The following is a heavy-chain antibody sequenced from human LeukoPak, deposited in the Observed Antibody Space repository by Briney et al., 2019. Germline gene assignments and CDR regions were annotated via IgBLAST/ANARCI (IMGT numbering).Heavy chain of an antibody. J-gene: IGHJ4*02. V-gene: IGHV4-59*01. CDR1: GGSISSYY. D-gene: IGHD1-26*01. Sequence: SETLSLTCTVSGGSISSYYWSWIRQPPGKGLEWIGYIYYSGSTNYNPSLKSRVTISVDTSKNQFSLKLSSVTAADTAVYYCARDDGSYFPFDYWGQGTLVTVSS. CDR2: IYYSGST. CDR3: ARDDGSYFPFDY.